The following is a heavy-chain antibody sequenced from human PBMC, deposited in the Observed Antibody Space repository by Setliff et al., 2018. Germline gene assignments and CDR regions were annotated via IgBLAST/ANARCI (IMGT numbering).Heavy chain of an antibody. D-gene: IGHD2-15*01. CDR1: GFTFSVYA. CDR2: IFGSGANA. CDR3: AKDDAGYCSGGSCYAPFDY. Sequence: PGGSLRLSCSASGFTFSVYAMSWVRQAPGKGLEWVATIFGSGANAYYADSVRGRFTISRDNSKSTLYLQMNSLRAEDTAVDYCAKDDAGYCSGGSCYAPFDYWGQGTLVTVSS. V-gene: IGHV3-23*01. J-gene: IGHJ4*02.